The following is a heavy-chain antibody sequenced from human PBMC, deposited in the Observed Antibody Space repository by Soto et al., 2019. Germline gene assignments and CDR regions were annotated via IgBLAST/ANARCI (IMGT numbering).Heavy chain of an antibody. J-gene: IGHJ5*02. V-gene: IGHV3-48*01. CDR2: ISSSSSTI. CDR3: ARERIAVAGLNWFDP. CDR1: GFTFSSYS. Sequence: RLSCAASGFTFSSYSMNWVRQAPGKGLEWVSYISSSSSTIYYADSVKGRFTISRDNAKNSLYLQMNSLRAEDTAVYSCARERIAVAGLNWFDPWGQGTLVTVSS. D-gene: IGHD6-19*01.